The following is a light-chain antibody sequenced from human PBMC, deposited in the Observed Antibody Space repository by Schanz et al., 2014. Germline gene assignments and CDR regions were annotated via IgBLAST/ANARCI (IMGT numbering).Light chain of an antibody. CDR3: QQYYTAAFT. CDR1: QSVFYSSYTEPS. V-gene: IGKV4-1*01. Sequence: DIVMTQYPDSLAVSLGERATINCRTSQSVFYSSYTEPSLAWYQQNPGQPPKLLIYWASTRESGVPDRFSGSGSGTDFTLTIASLQADDVALYYCQQYYTAAFTFGPGTKVDI. CDR2: WAS. J-gene: IGKJ3*01.